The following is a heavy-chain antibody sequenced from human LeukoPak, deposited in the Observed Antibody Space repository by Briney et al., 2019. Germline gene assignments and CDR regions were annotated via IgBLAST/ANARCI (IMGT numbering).Heavy chain of an antibody. CDR1: GFTFSSYA. CDR2: ISGSGGST. J-gene: IGHJ4*02. D-gene: IGHD3-10*01. Sequence: GGSLRLSCAASGFTFSSYAMSWVRQAPGKGLEWVSAISGSGGSTYYADSVKGRFTISRDNSKNTLYLQMNSLRAEDTAVYYCAKNPALLWSGESLGDWGQGTLVTVSS. V-gene: IGHV3-23*01. CDR3: AKNPALLWSGESLGD.